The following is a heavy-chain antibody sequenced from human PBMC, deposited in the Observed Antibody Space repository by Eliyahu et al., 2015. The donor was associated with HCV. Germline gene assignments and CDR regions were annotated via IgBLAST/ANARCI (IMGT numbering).Heavy chain of an antibody. V-gene: IGHV3-9*01. CDR3: AKDMEGSGWYGDAFDI. J-gene: IGHJ3*02. Sequence: EVQLVESGGGLVQPGRSLRLSCTGSGFTGFTFDDFAMXWVRQAPGKGLEWVAGISFNGGSIGYADPVKGRFTISRDNAKNSLYLQMNALRPEDTALYYCAKDMEGSGWYGDAFDIWGQGTMVTVSS. CDR2: ISFNGGSI. D-gene: IGHD6-19*01. CDR1: GFTGFTFDDFA.